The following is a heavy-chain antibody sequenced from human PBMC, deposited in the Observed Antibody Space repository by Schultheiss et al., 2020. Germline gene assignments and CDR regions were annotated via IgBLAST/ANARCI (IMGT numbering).Heavy chain of an antibody. Sequence: SETLSLTCTVSGGSISSYYWSWIRQPPGKGLEWIGEINHSGSTNYNPSLKSRVTISVDTSKNQFSLKLSSVTAADTAVYYCARWRGYSYGYFDYWGQGTLVTVSS. V-gene: IGHV4-34*01. J-gene: IGHJ4*02. CDR2: INHSGST. CDR3: ARWRGYSYGYFDY. CDR1: GGSISSYY. D-gene: IGHD5-18*01.